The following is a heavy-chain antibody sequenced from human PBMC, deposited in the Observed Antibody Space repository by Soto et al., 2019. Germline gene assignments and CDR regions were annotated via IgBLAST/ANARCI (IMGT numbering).Heavy chain of an antibody. CDR1: GGSVSSGSYY. CDR2: IYYSGST. J-gene: IGHJ6*02. Sequence: PSETLSLTCTGSGGSVSSGSYYWSWIRQPPGKGLEWIGYIYYSGSTNYNPSLKSRVTISVDTSKNQFSLKLSSVTAADTAVYYCARVVKTVSYGMDVWGQGTTVTVSS. V-gene: IGHV4-61*01. D-gene: IGHD1-20*01. CDR3: ARVVKTVSYGMDV.